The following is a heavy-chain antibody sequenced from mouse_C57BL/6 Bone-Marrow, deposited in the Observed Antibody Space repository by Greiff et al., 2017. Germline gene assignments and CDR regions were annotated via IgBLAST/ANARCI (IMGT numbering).Heavy chain of an antibody. Sequence: QVQLKQPGAELVMPGASVKLSCKASGYTFTSYWMHWVKQRPGQGLEWIGEIDPSDGYTNYNQKFKGKSTLTLDKSSSTAYMQLSSLTSEDAAVYYCAREDDGYYPDYWGQGTTLTVSS. CDR2: IDPSDGYT. V-gene: IGHV1-69*01. CDR1: GYTFTSYW. CDR3: AREDDGYYPDY. J-gene: IGHJ2*01. D-gene: IGHD2-3*01.